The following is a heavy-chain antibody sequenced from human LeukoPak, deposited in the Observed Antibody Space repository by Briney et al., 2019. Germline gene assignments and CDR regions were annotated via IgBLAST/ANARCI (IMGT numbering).Heavy chain of an antibody. J-gene: IGHJ6*02. CDR2: IIPIFGTG. D-gene: IGHD6-6*01. V-gene: IGHV1-69*13. CDR3: ARESDIAARRGVGYYYYGMDV. Sequence: SVKVSCKASGGTFSSYAISWVRQAPGQGLEWMGGIIPIFGTGNYAQKFQGSVTITADESTSTAYMELSSLRSEDTAVYYCARESDIAARRGVGYYYYGMDVWGQGTTVTVSS. CDR1: GGTFSSYA.